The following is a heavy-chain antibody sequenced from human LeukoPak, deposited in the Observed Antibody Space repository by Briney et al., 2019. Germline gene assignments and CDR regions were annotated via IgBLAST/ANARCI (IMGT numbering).Heavy chain of an antibody. J-gene: IGHJ4*02. CDR3: ARGHWGIAVAGTDY. D-gene: IGHD6-19*01. CDR1: GFTFSSYS. CDR2: ISSSSTI. V-gene: IGHV3-48*04. Sequence: PGGSLRLSCAASGFTFSSYSMNWVRQAPGKGLEWVSYISSSSTIYYADSVKGRFTISRDNAKNSLYLQMNSLRAEDTAVYYCARGHWGIAVAGTDYWGQGTLVTVSS.